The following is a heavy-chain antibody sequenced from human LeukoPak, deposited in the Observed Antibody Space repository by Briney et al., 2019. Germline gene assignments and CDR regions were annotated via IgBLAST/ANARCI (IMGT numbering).Heavy chain of an antibody. CDR2: ISSSSSYI. J-gene: IGHJ4*02. Sequence: PGGSLRLSCVASGFTFNRHWMSWVRQAPGKGLEWVSSISSSSSYIYYADSVKGRFTISRDNAKNSLYLQMNSLRAEDTAVYYCARAGYNWNDEYYFDYWGQGTLVTVSS. CDR1: GFTFNRHW. CDR3: ARAGYNWNDEYYFDY. V-gene: IGHV3-21*01. D-gene: IGHD1-20*01.